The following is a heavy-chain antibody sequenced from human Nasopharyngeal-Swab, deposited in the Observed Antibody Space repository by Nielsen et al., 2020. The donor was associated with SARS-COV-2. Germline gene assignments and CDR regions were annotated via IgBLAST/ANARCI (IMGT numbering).Heavy chain of an antibody. CDR1: GGSITGYY. J-gene: IGHJ6*02. V-gene: IGHV4-59*01. CDR2: IYYTGST. CDR3: ARDRPNYGMDV. Sequence: SETLSLTCTVSGGSITGYYWSWIRQPPGTGLEWIGNIYYTGSTKYNPPLKSRVTISMDTSKYQFSLKLSSVTAADTAVYYCARDRPNYGMDVWGRGTTVTVS.